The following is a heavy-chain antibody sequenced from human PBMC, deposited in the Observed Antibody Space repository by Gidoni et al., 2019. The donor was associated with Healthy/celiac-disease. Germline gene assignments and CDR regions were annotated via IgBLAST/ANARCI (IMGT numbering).Heavy chain of an antibody. CDR1: GYPFPSYG. J-gene: IGHJ5*02. CDR3: ARDLYHSSGWGNWFWP. D-gene: IGHD3-22*01. Sequence: QVQLVQSGAEVKKPGASVKVSCTASGYPFPSYGIRWVRQDPGQGLEWMGWISAYNGNTNYAQKLQGRVTMTTDTSTSTAYMELRSLRSDDTAVYYCARDLYHSSGWGNWFWPWGQGTLVTVSS. CDR2: ISAYNGNT. V-gene: IGHV1-18*01.